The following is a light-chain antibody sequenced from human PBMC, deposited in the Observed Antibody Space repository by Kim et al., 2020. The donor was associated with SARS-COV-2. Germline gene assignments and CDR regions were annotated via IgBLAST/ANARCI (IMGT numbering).Light chain of an antibody. CDR2: TVS. V-gene: IGLV2-14*03. CDR3: SSYTITTTLVV. J-gene: IGLJ2*01. Sequence: QSITISCTGTASDIGGCNYVSWYQQHPGKAPRLMIFTVSDRPSGVSHRFSGSKSGNTASLTISGLQAEDEATYFCSSYTITTTLVVFGGGTQLTVL. CDR1: ASDIGGCNY.